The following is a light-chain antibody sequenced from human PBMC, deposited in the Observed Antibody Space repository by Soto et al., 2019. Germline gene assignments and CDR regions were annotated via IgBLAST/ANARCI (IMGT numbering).Light chain of an antibody. CDR3: QYYNSSHLT. J-gene: IGKJ4*02. CDR1: QGISNS. V-gene: IGKV1-27*01. CDR2: ATS. Sequence: DIQMTQSPSSLSASVGDRVTITCLASQGISNSLAWYQQKPGEVPKVLSYATSILQSGVPARFSGSGSGTDFALTVSSLQPEDGATYYCQYYNSSHLTFGGGTKVDI.